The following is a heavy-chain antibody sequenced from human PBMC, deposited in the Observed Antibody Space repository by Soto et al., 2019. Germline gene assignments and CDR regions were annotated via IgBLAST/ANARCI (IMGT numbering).Heavy chain of an antibody. CDR2: ISYDGSNE. J-gene: IGHJ4*02. Sequence: GGSLRLSCAASGVTFSSYGMHLVRQAPGKGLEWVAVISYDGSNEYYTDSVKGRFTISRDNSKNTLYLQMNSLRAEDTGVYYCAKDRRGYNFEGLDYWGQGTLVTVSS. V-gene: IGHV3-30*18. D-gene: IGHD5-12*01. CDR3: AKDRRGYNFEGLDY. CDR1: GVTFSSYG.